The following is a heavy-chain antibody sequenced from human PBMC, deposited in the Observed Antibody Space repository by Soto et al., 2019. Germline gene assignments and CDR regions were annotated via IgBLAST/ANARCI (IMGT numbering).Heavy chain of an antibody. CDR1: GFTFSGSA. D-gene: IGHD2-2*01. CDR3: TRLPENCSSTSCYG. CDR2: IRSKANSYAT. J-gene: IGHJ4*02. Sequence: GGSLRLSCAASGFTFSGSAMHWVRQASGKGLEWVGRIRSKANSYATAYAASVKGRFTISRDDSKNTAYLQMNSLKTEDTAVYYCTRLPENCSSTSCYGWGQGTLVTVSS. V-gene: IGHV3-73*01.